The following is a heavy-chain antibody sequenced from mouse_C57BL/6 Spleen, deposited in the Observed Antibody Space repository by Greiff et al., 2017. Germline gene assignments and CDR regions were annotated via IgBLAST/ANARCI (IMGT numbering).Heavy chain of an antibody. Sequence: VQLKESGPVLVKPGASVKMSCKASGYTFTDYYMNWVKQSHGKSLEWIGVINPYNGGTSYNQKFKGKATLTVDKSSSTAYMELNSLTSEDSAVYYCARGYADAMDYWGQGTSVTVSS. V-gene: IGHV1-19*01. D-gene: IGHD1-2*01. CDR3: ARGYADAMDY. J-gene: IGHJ4*01. CDR1: GYTFTDYY. CDR2: INPYNGGT.